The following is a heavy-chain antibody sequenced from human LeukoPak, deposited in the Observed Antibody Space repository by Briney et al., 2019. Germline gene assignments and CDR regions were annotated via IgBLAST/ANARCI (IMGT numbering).Heavy chain of an antibody. CDR1: GGSISSYY. V-gene: IGHV4-59*01. CDR2: IYYSGNT. J-gene: IGHJ4*02. D-gene: IGHD6-19*01. CDR3: AREPLYSSGWYDY. Sequence: PSETLSLTCTVSGGSISSYYWSWIRQPPGKGLEWIGYIYYSGNTKYNPSLKSRVTISVDTSKNQFSLKLTSVTAADTAVYYCAREPLYSSGWYDYWGQGTLVTVSS.